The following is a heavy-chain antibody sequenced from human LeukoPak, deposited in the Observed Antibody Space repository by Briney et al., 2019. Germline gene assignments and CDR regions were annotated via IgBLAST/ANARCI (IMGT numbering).Heavy chain of an antibody. CDR3: ARGGPVVVIEH. D-gene: IGHD3-22*01. Sequence: GGSLRLSCAASGFTFSSYGMHWVRQAPGKGLEWVAVISYDGSNKYYADSVKGRFTISRDNSKNTLYLQMNSLRAEDTAVYYCARGGPVVVIEHWGQGTLVTVSS. CDR1: GFTFSSYG. V-gene: IGHV3-30*03. CDR2: ISYDGSNK. J-gene: IGHJ4*02.